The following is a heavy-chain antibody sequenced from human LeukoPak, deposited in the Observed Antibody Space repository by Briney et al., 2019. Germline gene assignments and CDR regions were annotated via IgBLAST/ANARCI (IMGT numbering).Heavy chain of an antibody. CDR2: ISGSGGST. D-gene: IGHD3-22*01. J-gene: IGHJ4*02. V-gene: IGHV3-23*01. CDR3: AKDYYYDSSGYEVFDY. CDR1: GFTFSRYA. Sequence: GGSLRLSCAVSGFTFSRYAMSWVRQAPGKGLEWVSAISGSGGSTYYADSVKGRFTISRDNSKNTLYLQMNSLRAEDTAVYYCAKDYYYDSSGYEVFDYWGQGTLVTVSS.